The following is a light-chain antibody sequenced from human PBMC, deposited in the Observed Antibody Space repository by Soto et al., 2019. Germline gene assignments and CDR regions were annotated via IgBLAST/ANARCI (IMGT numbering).Light chain of an antibody. CDR2: GAS. V-gene: IGKV3-20*01. CDR1: QSVSSSY. J-gene: IGKJ1*01. CDR3: QQYGSSPPIT. Sequence: EIVLTQSPGTLSLSPGERATLSCRASQSVSSSYLAWYQQKPGQAPRLLLYGASSRATGIPDRFSGSGSGTDLTLTISRLEPEDFAVYYCQQYGSSPPITFGQGTKVDIK.